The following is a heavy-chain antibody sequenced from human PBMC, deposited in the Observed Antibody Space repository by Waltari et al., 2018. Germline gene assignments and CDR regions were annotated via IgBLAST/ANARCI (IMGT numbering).Heavy chain of an antibody. D-gene: IGHD3-10*01. CDR2: INPNNGDT. Sequence: QVQLVQSGAEVKKPGASVKVSCKASGYTFTGYYMHWVRQAPGQGLEWMGWINPNNGDTNFVQKFQGRVTMTSDTSISTAYMELSRLGADDTAVYYCARGFWGSGTLPDYWGQGTLVTVSS. J-gene: IGHJ4*02. CDR3: ARGFWGSGTLPDY. V-gene: IGHV1-2*02. CDR1: GYTFTGYY.